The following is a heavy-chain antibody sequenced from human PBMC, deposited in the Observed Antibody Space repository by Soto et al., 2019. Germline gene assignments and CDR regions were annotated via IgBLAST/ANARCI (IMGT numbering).Heavy chain of an antibody. J-gene: IGHJ4*02. CDR2: IYYSGST. D-gene: IGHD3-22*01. CDR1: GGSSSGYY. CDR3: ARDYYDSSGFLGFDY. Sequence: SETLSLTCSVSGGSSSGYYWSWIRQPPGKGLEWIVYIYYSGSTNYNPSLKSRVTISVDTSKNQFSLKLTSDTAADTAVYSCARDYYDSSGFLGFDYWGRGNLVTVSS. V-gene: IGHV4-59*01.